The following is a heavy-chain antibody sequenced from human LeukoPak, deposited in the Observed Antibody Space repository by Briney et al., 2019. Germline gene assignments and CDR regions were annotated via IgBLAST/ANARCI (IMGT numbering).Heavy chain of an antibody. V-gene: IGHV4-59*12. Sequence: SETLSLTCSVSGGSISSYYWSWIRQPPGKGLEWIGNIFYTGSTKYNPSLKSRVTISVDTSKNQISLKLSSVTAADTAVYYCARDAMYCSGGSCYYYWGQGTLVTVSS. CDR1: GGSISSYY. CDR3: ARDAMYCSGGSCYYY. D-gene: IGHD2-15*01. J-gene: IGHJ4*02. CDR2: IFYTGST.